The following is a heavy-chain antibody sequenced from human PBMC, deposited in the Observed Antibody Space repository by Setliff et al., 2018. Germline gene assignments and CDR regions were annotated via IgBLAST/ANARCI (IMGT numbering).Heavy chain of an antibody. J-gene: IGHJ5*02. D-gene: IGHD6-13*01. Sequence: ASVKVSCKASGYTFTSYAMHWVRRAPGQRLEWMGWINAGNGNTKYSQKFQGRVTITRDTSASTAYMELSSLRSEDTAVYYCARDRAYSSSWFLWFDPWGQGTLVTVSS. V-gene: IGHV1-3*01. CDR1: GYTFTSYA. CDR2: INAGNGNT. CDR3: ARDRAYSSSWFLWFDP.